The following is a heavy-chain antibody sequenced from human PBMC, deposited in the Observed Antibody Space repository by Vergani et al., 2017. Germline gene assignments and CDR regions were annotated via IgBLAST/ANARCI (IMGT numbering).Heavy chain of an antibody. V-gene: IGHV4-59*01. CDR1: GGAISSYY. CDR2: IYYSGST. CDR3: AGILRYFDWLYSPYYFAY. Sequence: QVQLQESGPGLVKPSETLSLTCTVSGGAISSYYWSWIRQPPGNGLEWIGYIYYSGSTNYNPSRKSRVTISVDTSKKQFSLKLSTVTAADTSVYYCAGILRYFDWLYSPYYFAYWGQGTLVTVYS. J-gene: IGHJ4*02. D-gene: IGHD3-9*01.